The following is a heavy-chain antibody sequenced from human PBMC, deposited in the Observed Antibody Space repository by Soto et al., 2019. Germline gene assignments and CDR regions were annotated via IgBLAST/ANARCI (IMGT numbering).Heavy chain of an antibody. CDR2: ISSTTNYI. CDR1: GFTFTRYS. J-gene: IGHJ4*02. V-gene: IGHV3-21*06. Sequence: GGALGLSCAASGFTFTRYSMNWVRQAPGKGLEWVSSISSTTNYIYYGDSMKGRFTISRDNAKNSLYLEMNSLRAEDTAVYYCARESEDLTSNFDYWGQGTLVTVSS. CDR3: ARESEDLTSNFDY.